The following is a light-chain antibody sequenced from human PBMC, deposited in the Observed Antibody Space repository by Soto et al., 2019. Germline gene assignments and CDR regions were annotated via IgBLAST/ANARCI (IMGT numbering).Light chain of an antibody. J-gene: IGLJ1*01. CDR1: SSNIGGYNY. V-gene: IGLV2-23*02. Sequence: QSALTQPASVSGSPGQSITISCTGTSSNIGGYNYVSWYQQDPGKAPKLLIYDVSNRPSGVSNRFSGSKSGNTASLTISGLQAEDEADYYCCSYAGSSPFSFYVFGTGTKVTVL. CDR2: DVS. CDR3: CSYAGSSPFSFYV.